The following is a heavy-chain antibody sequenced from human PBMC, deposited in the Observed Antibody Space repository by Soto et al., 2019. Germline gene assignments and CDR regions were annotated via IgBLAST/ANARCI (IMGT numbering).Heavy chain of an antibody. V-gene: IGHV3-23*01. Sequence: PGGSLRLSCAASGFTFSSYAMSWVRQAPGKGLDWVSVISGSGVSTYYADSVKGRFTISRDNSKNTLYLQMNSLRAEDMAVYYCAKDGDYDFWSGPFDYWGQGTLVTVSS. CDR3: AKDGDYDFWSGPFDY. J-gene: IGHJ4*02. CDR2: ISGSGVST. D-gene: IGHD3-3*01. CDR1: GFTFSSYA.